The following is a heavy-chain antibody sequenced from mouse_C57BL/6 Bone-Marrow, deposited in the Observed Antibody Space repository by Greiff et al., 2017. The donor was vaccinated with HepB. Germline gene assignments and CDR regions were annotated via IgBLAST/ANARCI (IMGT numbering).Heavy chain of an antibody. CDR1: GFSLTSYG. CDR3: ARQTAQATYAMDY. V-gene: IGHV2-6*01. Sequence: VQLKESGPGLVAPSQSLSITCTVSGFSLTSYGVDWVRQSPGKGLEWLGVIWGVGSTNYNSALKSRLSISKDNSKSQVFLKMNSLQTDDTAMYYCARQTAQATYAMDYWGQGTSVTVSS. CDR2: IWGVGST. J-gene: IGHJ4*01. D-gene: IGHD3-2*02.